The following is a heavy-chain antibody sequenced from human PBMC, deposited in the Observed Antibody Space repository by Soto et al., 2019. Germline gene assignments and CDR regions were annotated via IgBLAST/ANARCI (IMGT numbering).Heavy chain of an antibody. CDR3: ARYIVVVPATRYYFDY. J-gene: IGHJ4*02. V-gene: IGHV3-21*01. CDR2: ISSSSSYI. D-gene: IGHD2-2*01. CDR1: GFTFSSYS. Sequence: GGSLRLSCAASGFTFSSYSMNWVRQAPGKGLEWVSSISSSSSYIYYADSVKGRFTISRDNAKNQFSLKLSSVTAADTAVYYCARYIVVVPATRYYFDYWGQGTLVTVSS.